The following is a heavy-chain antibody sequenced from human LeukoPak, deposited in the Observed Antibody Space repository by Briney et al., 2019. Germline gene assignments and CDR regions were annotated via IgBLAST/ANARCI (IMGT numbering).Heavy chain of an antibody. CDR3: TRDLREGTTPDASDI. D-gene: IGHD1-7*01. J-gene: IGHJ3*02. Sequence: GGSLRLSIAGSVFTFRLYDMHWVRQARGKSLEWLSGIGTVGDTYYADSVKGRFTISRENAKNSLSLQMDSLRAGDTAVYYCTRDLREGTTPDASDIWGQGTMVTVSS. V-gene: IGHV3-13*01. CDR1: VFTFRLYD. CDR2: IGTVGDT.